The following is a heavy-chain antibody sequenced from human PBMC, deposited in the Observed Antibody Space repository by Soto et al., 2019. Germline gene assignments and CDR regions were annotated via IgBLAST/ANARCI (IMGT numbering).Heavy chain of an antibody. J-gene: IGHJ5*02. V-gene: IGHV1-69*08. D-gene: IGHD5-18*01. CDR1: GGTFSSYT. CDR2: IIPILGIA. Sequence: QVQLVQSGAEVKKPGSSVKVSCKASGGTFSSYTISWVRQAPGQGLEWMGRIIPILGIANYEQKFQGRVTITADKSTSTAYMELSSLRSEDTAVYYCARDPTAMVTAYNWFDPWGQGTLVTVSS. CDR3: ARDPTAMVTAYNWFDP.